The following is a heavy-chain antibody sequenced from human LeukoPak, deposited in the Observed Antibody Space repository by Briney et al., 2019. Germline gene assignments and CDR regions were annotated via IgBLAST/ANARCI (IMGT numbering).Heavy chain of an antibody. CDR1: EFTVSNNY. D-gene: IGHD5-18*01. V-gene: IGHV3-66*01. CDR3: ASSFFNGYSYGFDY. CDR2: IYSGGNT. Sequence: GGSLRLSCAASEFTVSNNYMNWVRQAPGKGLEWVSVIYSGGNTYYADSVKGRFTISRDNSKSTLYLQMNSLRAEDTAVYYCASSFFNGYSYGFDYWGLGTLVTVSS. J-gene: IGHJ4*02.